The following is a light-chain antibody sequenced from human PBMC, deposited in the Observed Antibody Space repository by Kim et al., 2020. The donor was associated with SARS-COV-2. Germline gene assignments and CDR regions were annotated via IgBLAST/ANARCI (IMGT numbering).Light chain of an antibody. J-gene: IGKJ1*01. CDR1: QRIASY. V-gene: IGKV1-39*01. CDR3: QQTYTSWT. Sequence: DIQMTQSPSSLSVSVGDRVTITCRASQRIASYLHWYQQKPGKAPNLLIYGASSLQSGVPSRFSGSGSGTDFTLTISSLHPEDFATYYCQQTYTSWTFGPGTKVDIK. CDR2: GAS.